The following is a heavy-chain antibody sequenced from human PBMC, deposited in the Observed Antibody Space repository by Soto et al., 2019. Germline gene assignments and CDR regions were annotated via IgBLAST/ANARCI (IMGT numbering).Heavy chain of an antibody. CDR2: INPSGGST. CDR1: GYTFTSYY. Sequence: ASVKVSCKASGYTFTSYYMHWVRQAPGQGLEWMGIINPSGGSTSYAQKFQGRVTMTRDTSTSTVYMELSSLRSEDTAVYYCARDRKYQLPTGGIYYGMAVWGRGTTVTVSS. J-gene: IGHJ6*02. CDR3: ARDRKYQLPTGGIYYGMAV. V-gene: IGHV1-46*01. D-gene: IGHD2-2*01.